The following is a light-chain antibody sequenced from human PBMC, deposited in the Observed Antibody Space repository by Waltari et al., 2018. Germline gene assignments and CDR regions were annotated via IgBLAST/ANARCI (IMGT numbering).Light chain of an antibody. CDR1: QGISSY. CDR3: QQLKTYPLT. Sequence: GDRVTITCRASQGISSYLAWYQQKPGKAPDVLISAASTLQSEVPSRFSGSGSGTEFTLTISSLQPEDFGTYYCQQLKTYPLTFGGGTKVEIK. J-gene: IGKJ4*01. V-gene: IGKV1-9*01. CDR2: AAS.